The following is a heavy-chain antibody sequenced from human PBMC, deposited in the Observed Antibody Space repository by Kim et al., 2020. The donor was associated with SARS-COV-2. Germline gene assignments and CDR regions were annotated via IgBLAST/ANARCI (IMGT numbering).Heavy chain of an antibody. CDR2: IRSKPDGGTT. D-gene: IGHD1-20*01. J-gene: IGHJ4*02. CDR1: GFTFGDFA. CDR3: ARHAGSLNYYFEH. V-gene: IGHV3-49*04. Sequence: GGSLRLSCTTSGFTFGDFALTWVRQAPGKGLEWVGSIRSKPDGGTTEYAASVKGRFTISRDDSKSVAYLQLNSLTTEDAAMYYCARHAGSLNYYFEHWGQGTLVTVSA.